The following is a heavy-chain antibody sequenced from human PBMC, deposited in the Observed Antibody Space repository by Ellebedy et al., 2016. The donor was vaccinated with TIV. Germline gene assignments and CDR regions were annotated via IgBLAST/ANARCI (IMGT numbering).Heavy chain of an antibody. CDR1: GFTFSSYG. D-gene: IGHD3-16*01. J-gene: IGHJ4*02. CDR2: IVSNGDST. CDR3: VKAWGD. Sequence: PGGSLRLSCAASGFTFSSYGMHWVRQAPGKGLEYISAIVSNGDSTYYANSVKGRFTISRDNSKNTLYLQMSSLRPDDTAVYYCVKAWGDWGQGTLVTVSS. V-gene: IGHV3-64D*06.